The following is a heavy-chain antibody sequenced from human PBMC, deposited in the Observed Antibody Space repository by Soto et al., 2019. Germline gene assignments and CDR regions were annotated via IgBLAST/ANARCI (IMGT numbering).Heavy chain of an antibody. CDR2: IYWEDDK. V-gene: IGHV2-5*02. Sequence: QITLNESGPTVVRPTETLTLTCRFSGFSLTTSGVGVGWIRQSPGKAPAWLALIYWEDDKRYSASLKSRLTITKDTSKNQVVLTVSDLDPTDTATYYCAHRVLRTVFGLVTTTAIYFDFWGQGTPVAVSS. CDR3: AHRVLRTVFGLVTTTAIYFDF. CDR1: GFSLTTSGVG. J-gene: IGHJ4*02. D-gene: IGHD3-3*01.